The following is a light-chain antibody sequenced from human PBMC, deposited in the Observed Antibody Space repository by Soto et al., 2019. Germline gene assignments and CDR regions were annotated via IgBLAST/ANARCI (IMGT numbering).Light chain of an antibody. V-gene: IGLV2-14*01. CDR2: DVT. Sequence: QSALTQPASVSGSPGQSITISCTGTRSDVGGYNFVSWYQQHPGKVPKLLIYDVTHRPSGVSNRISASKSANTASLTISGLQAEDEADYYCSSYTSTNTLVFGGGTKVTVL. CDR1: RSDVGGYNF. J-gene: IGLJ2*01. CDR3: SSYTSTNTLV.